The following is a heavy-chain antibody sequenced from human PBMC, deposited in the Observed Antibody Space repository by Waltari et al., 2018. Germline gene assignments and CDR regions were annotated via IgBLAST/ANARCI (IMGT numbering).Heavy chain of an antibody. J-gene: IGHJ4*02. CDR2: MKTDETSI. Sequence: EVQLVNSGGGFVQPGGSLRLSCAAVAFFTDTWLAGVRQEPGKGLVWVSRMKTDETSITYADSVKGRFTISRDSAKNTYYLQMNSLRAEDTAVYYCTRNPGYWGQGTLVTVSS. CDR1: AFFTDTW. CDR3: TRNPGY. V-gene: IGHV3-74*03.